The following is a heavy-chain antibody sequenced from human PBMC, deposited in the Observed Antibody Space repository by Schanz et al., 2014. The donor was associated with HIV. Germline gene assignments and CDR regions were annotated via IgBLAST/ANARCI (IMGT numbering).Heavy chain of an antibody. J-gene: IGHJ4*02. V-gene: IGHV3-74*01. CDR1: GFSFSDYW. CDR2: MNNDVSSR. CDR3: ARRSSDGGYYDN. D-gene: IGHD2-15*01. Sequence: DVQLVESGGGFVQPGGSLTLSCAASGFSFSDYWMHWVRQVPGKGLLWVSRMNNDVSSRLYADSVKGRFTISRDNAKNTLYLQMNSLRDEDTAVYYCARRSSDGGYYDNWGQGTLVTVSS.